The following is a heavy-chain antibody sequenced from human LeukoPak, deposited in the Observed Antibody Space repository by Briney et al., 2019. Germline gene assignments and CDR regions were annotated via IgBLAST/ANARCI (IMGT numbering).Heavy chain of an antibody. CDR1: GFTHRRYW. CDR2: IKQDGSEK. D-gene: IGHD4/OR15-4a*01. V-gene: IGHV3-7*01. Sequence: TGRSLRLSCAASGFTHRRYWMSCARQPPARGLEWVTNIKQDGSEKYYVESSKGRFTISRDNAKNAVYVRMDSLRAEDTAVYFCARGPLTEFDSWGQGTLVTVSS. J-gene: IGHJ4*02. CDR3: ARGPLTEFDS.